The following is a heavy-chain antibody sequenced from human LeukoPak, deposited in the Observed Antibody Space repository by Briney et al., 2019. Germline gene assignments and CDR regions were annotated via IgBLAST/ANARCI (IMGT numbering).Heavy chain of an antibody. V-gene: IGHV4-59*11. CDR3: ACARGYSYGNGWFDP. Sequence: SETLSLTCTVSGGSISSHYWSWIRQPPGKGLEWMGYIYYSGSTNYNPSLKSRVTISVDTSKNQFSLKLSSVTAADTAVYYCACARGYSYGNGWFDPWGQGTLVTVSS. CDR1: GGSISSHY. D-gene: IGHD5-18*01. J-gene: IGHJ5*02. CDR2: IYYSGST.